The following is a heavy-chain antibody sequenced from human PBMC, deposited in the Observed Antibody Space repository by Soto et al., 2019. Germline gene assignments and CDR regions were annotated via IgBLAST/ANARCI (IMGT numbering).Heavy chain of an antibody. CDR2: TNHRSKWYY. D-gene: IGHD1-26*01. J-gene: IGHJ4*02. V-gene: IGHV6-1*01. CDR3: VKVGALQVRGPGDRDY. Sequence: SQTLSLTCAISGDSVSSNSATWNWIRQSPSRGLEWLGMTNHRSKWYYDYAASVQSRISINPDTSKNQFSRQLKSVAPEDSAVYYFVKVGALQVRGPGDRDYWGQGTLVTVSS. CDR1: GDSVSSNSAT.